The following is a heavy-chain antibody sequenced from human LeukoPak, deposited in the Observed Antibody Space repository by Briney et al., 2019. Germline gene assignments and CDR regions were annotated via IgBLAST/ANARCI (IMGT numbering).Heavy chain of an antibody. Sequence: EASVKVSCKASGYTFTSYAMHWVRQAPGQRLGWMGWINAGNGNTKYSQKFQGRVTIIRDTSASTAYMELSSLRSEDTAVYYCARAAISRDCSGGSCYSAYFDYWGQGTLVTVSS. D-gene: IGHD2-15*01. CDR2: INAGNGNT. J-gene: IGHJ4*02. V-gene: IGHV1-3*01. CDR3: ARAAISRDCSGGSCYSAYFDY. CDR1: GYTFTSYA.